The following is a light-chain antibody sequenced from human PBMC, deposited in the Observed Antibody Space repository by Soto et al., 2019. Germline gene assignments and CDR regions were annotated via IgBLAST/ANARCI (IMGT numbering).Light chain of an antibody. J-gene: IGLJ2*01. CDR3: SSYGGSNNVL. Sequence: QSALTQPPSASGSPGQSVTISCTGTSRDIGGYDFVSWYQQHPGKAPKLLIYDDIKRPSGVPDRFSGSKSGNTASLTVSGLQTDDEADYYCSSYGGSNNVLFGGGTKLTVL. V-gene: IGLV2-8*01. CDR1: SRDIGGYDF. CDR2: DDI.